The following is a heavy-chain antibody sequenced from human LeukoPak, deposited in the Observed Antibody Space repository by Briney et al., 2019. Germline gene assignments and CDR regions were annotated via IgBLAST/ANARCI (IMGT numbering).Heavy chain of an antibody. D-gene: IGHD1-26*01. CDR1: GYTFTSYY. J-gene: IGHJ4*02. CDR2: INPSGGST. Sequence: ASVKVSCKASGYTFTSYYMHWVRQAPGQGLEWMGIINPSGGSTSYAQKFQGSVTMTRDTSTSTVYVELSSLISEDTAVYYCAGEIVGATYFDYWGQGALVTVSS. V-gene: IGHV1-46*01. CDR3: AGEIVGATYFDY.